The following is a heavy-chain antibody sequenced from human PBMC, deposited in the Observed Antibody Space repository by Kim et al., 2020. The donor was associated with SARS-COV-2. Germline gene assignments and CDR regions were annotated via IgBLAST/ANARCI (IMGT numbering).Heavy chain of an antibody. CDR1: GFTFSSYG. Sequence: GGSLRLSCAASGFTFSSYGMHWVRQAPGKGLEWVAVISYDGSNKYYADSVKGRFTISRDNFKNTLYLQMNSLRAEDTAVYYCARDRVAAHPGLYYYYYYG. J-gene: IGHJ6*01. CDR2: ISYDGSNK. D-gene: IGHD6-19*01. V-gene: IGHV3-33*05. CDR3: ARDRVAAHPGLYYYYYYG.